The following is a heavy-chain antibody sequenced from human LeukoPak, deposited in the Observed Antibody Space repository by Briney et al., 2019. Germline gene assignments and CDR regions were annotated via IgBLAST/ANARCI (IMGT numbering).Heavy chain of an antibody. J-gene: IGHJ6*02. Sequence: GASVKVCCKASGYTFTSYGISWVRQAPGQGVEWMGWISAYNGNTNYAQKLQGRVTMTTDTSTSTAYMELRSLRSDDTAVYYCARDPSGWYYYYGMDVWGQGTTVTVSS. D-gene: IGHD6-19*01. V-gene: IGHV1-18*01. CDR1: GYTFTSYG. CDR2: ISAYNGNT. CDR3: ARDPSGWYYYYGMDV.